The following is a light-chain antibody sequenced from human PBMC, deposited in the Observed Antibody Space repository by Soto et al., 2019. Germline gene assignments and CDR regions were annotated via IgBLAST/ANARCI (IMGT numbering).Light chain of an antibody. J-gene: IGLJ2*01. V-gene: IGLV1-44*01. CDR2: TNN. CDR1: SSNIGINT. CDR3: AAWDDSLNGVV. Sequence: QSVLTQPPSASGTPGPRVTLSCSGSSSNIGINTLSWYQQLPGPAPKLLSYTNNQRPSGVPDRFSGAKSGTSASLAISGLQSEDEADYYCAAWDDSLNGVVFGGGTKLTVL.